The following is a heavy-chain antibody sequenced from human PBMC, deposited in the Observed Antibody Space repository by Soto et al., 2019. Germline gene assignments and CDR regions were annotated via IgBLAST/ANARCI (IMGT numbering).Heavy chain of an antibody. CDR1: GFTFSSYS. CDR3: ASIVVVPAAIDFDY. D-gene: IGHD2-2*01. CDR2: ISSSSSTI. V-gene: IGHV3-48*01. Sequence: LRLSCAASGFTFSSYSMNWVRQAPGKGLEWVSYISSSSSTIYYADSVKGRFTISRDNAKNSLYLQMNSLRAEDTAVYYCASIVVVPAAIDFDYWGQGTLVTVSS. J-gene: IGHJ4*02.